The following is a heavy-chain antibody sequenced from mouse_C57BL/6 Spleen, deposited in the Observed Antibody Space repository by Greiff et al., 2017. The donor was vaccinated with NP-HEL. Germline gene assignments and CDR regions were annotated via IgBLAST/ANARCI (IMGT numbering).Heavy chain of an antibody. V-gene: IGHV3-6*01. J-gene: IGHJ4*01. CDR1: GYSITSGYS. D-gene: IGHD3-2*02. CDR2: ISYDGSN. Sequence: DVKLQESGPGLVKPSQSLSLTCSVTGYSITSGYSWNWIRQFPGNKLEWMGYISYDGSNNYNPSLNNRISITRDTSKNQFSLKLNSVTTEYTATYDCAREGAAQAAVDTWGQGTSVTVSS. CDR3: AREGAAQAAVDT.